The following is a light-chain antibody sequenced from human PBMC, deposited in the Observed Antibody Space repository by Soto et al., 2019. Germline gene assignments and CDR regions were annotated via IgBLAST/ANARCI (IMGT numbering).Light chain of an antibody. V-gene: IGKV1-39*01. CDR1: QGSSRY. CDR2: AAS. Sequence: DIQMTPSPSSLSASVGDRVTITCRASQGSSRYLNWYQQKPGKAPKLLIYAASSLQSGVPSRFSGSGSGTDFTLTISSLQPEDFATYYCQQSYSTHTFGQGTKLEI. J-gene: IGKJ2*01. CDR3: QQSYSTHT.